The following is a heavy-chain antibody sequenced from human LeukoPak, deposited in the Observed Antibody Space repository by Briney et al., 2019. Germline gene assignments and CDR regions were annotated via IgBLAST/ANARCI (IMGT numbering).Heavy chain of an antibody. V-gene: IGHV3-53*01. CDR3: IYGYTLDF. D-gene: IGHD5-18*01. CDR1: GFTVSSNY. Sequence: GGSLRLSCAASGFTVSSNYMNWVRQAPGKGLEWVSVIYSGGSTNYADSVKGRFTISRDNSKNTLYLQMNSLRAEDTAVYYCIYGYTLDFWGQGTLVTVSA. CDR2: IYSGGST. J-gene: IGHJ4*02.